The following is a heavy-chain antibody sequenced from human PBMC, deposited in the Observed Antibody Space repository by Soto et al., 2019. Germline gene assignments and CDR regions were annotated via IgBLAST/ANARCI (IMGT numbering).Heavy chain of an antibody. CDR3: ARALEGYSIRFDP. J-gene: IGHJ5*02. CDR2: IYYSGST. Sequence: TLSLTCTVSGGSISSGGYYWSWIRQHPGKGLEWIGYIYYSGSTYYNPSLKSRVTISVDTSKNQFSLKLSSVTAADTAVYYCARALEGYSIRFDPWGQGTLVTVSS. V-gene: IGHV4-31*03. D-gene: IGHD6-13*01. CDR1: GGSISSGGYY.